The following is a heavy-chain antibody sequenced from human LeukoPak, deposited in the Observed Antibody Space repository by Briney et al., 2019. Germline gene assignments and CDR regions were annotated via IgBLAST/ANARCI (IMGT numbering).Heavy chain of an antibody. CDR3: ARDSDYYGSGSYYTL. CDR1: GGSISSYY. V-gene: IGHV4-59*01. Sequence: SETLSLTCNVSGGSISSYYWSWIRQPPGKGLEWIGYIYYSGSTNYNPSLKSRVTTSVDTSKNQFSLKLSSVTAADTAVYYCARDSDYYGSGSYYTLWGQGTLVTVSS. D-gene: IGHD3-10*01. J-gene: IGHJ4*02. CDR2: IYYSGST.